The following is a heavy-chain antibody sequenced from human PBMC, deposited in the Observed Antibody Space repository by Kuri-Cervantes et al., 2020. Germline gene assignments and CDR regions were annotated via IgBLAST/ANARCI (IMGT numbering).Heavy chain of an antibody. CDR2: ISYDGSNK. CDR1: GFTFSSYG. J-gene: IGHJ6*02. CDR3: ARDSRIAAAGTYYYGMDV. V-gene: IGHV3-30*03. Sequence: GESLKISCAASGFTFSSYGMHWVRQAPGKGLEWVAVISYDGSNKYYADSVKGRFTISRDNAENSLYLQMNSLRDEDTAVYYCARDSRIAAAGTYYYGMDVWGQGTTVTVSS. D-gene: IGHD6-13*01.